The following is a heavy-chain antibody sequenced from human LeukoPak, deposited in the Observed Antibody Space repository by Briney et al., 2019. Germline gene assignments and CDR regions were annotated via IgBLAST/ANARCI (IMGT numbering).Heavy chain of an antibody. CDR3: ARPFDSSAYFFQPFDS. V-gene: IGHV1-46*01. D-gene: IGHD3-22*01. CDR1: GYTFTSYY. J-gene: IGHJ4*02. Sequence: GASVKVSCKASGYTFTSYYMHWVRQAPGQGLELMGVINPSGGSTTYSEKFQGRVTMTRDTSRSTVYMELSSLRSEDTAVYYCARPFDSSAYFFQPFDSWGQGALVIVSS. CDR2: INPSGGST.